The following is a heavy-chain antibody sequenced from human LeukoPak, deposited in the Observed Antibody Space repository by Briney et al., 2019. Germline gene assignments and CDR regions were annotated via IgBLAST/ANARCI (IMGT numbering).Heavy chain of an antibody. V-gene: IGHV3-48*03. CDR1: GFTFSSYE. CDR2: ISSSGSTI. Sequence: GGSLRLSCAAFGFTFSSYEMNWVRQAPGKGLEWVSYISSSGSTIYYADSVKGRFTISRDNAKNSLYLQMNSLRAEDTAVYYCARSRGGGWYYFDYWGQGTLVTVSS. J-gene: IGHJ4*02. D-gene: IGHD6-19*01. CDR3: ARSRGGGWYYFDY.